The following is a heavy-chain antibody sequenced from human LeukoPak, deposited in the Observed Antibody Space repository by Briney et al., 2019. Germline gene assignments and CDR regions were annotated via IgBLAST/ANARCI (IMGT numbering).Heavy chain of an antibody. Sequence: SETLSLTCTVSGYSISSGYYWGWIRQPPGKGLEWIGSIYHSGSTYYNPSLKSRVTISVDTSKNQFSLKLSSVTAADTAVYYCARVAGAAVAGRVAFDIWGQGTMVTVSS. CDR1: GYSISSGYY. CDR2: IYHSGST. J-gene: IGHJ3*02. CDR3: ARVAGAAVAGRVAFDI. D-gene: IGHD6-19*01. V-gene: IGHV4-38-2*02.